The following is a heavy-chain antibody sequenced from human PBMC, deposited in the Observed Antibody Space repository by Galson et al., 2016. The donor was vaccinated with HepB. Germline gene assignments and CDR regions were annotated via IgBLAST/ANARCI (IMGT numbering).Heavy chain of an antibody. V-gene: IGHV4-31*03. J-gene: IGHJ4*02. CDR2: ISHSGSV. CDR3: ARYGSWTGFDY. D-gene: IGHD6-13*01. CDR1: LDTISITGYF. Sequence: TLSLTCTVSLDTISITGYFWSWIRQLPGGGLEWIGYISHSGSVYLNPSLKSRTVISVDTSKNQFSLDVRSVTAADTAVYFCARYGSWTGFDYWGRGILATVSS.